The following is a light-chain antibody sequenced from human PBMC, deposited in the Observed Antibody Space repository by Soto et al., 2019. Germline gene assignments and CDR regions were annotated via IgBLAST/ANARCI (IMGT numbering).Light chain of an antibody. V-gene: IGKV1-5*01. J-gene: IGKJ1*01. Sequence: DIQITQSPSTLSASVGDRVTITCRASQSVNGWLAWYQQKPGKAPKLLIYAASNLESGVPSRFSGSGSGTEFTLTISSLQPDDSATYYCQRYNSNPWTFGQGTKVEVK. CDR3: QRYNSNPWT. CDR1: QSVNGW. CDR2: AAS.